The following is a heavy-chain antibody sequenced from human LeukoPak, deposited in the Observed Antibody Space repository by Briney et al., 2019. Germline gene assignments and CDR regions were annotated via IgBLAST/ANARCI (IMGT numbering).Heavy chain of an antibody. CDR3: ARGDWFDP. D-gene: IGHD2-21*01. Sequence: ASVKVSCKASGYTFTSYDINWVRQAPGQGLECMGWVSGYNGNTNYAQKFEGRVAMTTDTSSSTAYMELRSLRSDDTAIYYCARGDWFDPWGQGTLVTVSS. CDR1: GYTFTSYD. J-gene: IGHJ5*02. V-gene: IGHV1-18*01. CDR2: VSGYNGNT.